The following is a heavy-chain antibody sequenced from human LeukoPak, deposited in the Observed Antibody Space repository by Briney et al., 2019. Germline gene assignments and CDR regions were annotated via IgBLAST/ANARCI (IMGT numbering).Heavy chain of an antibody. CDR2: IGTAGDT. J-gene: IGHJ4*02. V-gene: IGHV3-13*01. Sequence: GGSLRLSCAASGFTFSSYDMHWVRQATGKGLEWVSAIGTAGDTYYPGSVKGRFTISRENAKNSLYLQMNSLRAGDTAVYYCARGSVGSSWTPFDYWGQGTLATVSS. CDR1: GFTFSSYD. D-gene: IGHD6-13*01. CDR3: ARGSVGSSWTPFDY.